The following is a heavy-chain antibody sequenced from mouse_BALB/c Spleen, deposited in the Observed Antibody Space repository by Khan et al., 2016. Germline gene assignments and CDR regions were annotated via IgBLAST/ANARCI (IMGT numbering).Heavy chain of an antibody. D-gene: IGHD1-1*01. V-gene: IGHV4-1*02. Sequence: EVKLLESGGGLVQPGGSLKLSCAASGFDFSRYWMSWVRQAPGKGLEWIGEINPDSSTINYTPSLKDKFIISRDNANNTLYLQMSKVRSEDTALYYCARAGYYGYLAYWCQGTLVTVSA. CDR3: ARAGYYGYLAY. J-gene: IGHJ3*01. CDR1: GFDFSRYW. CDR2: INPDSSTI.